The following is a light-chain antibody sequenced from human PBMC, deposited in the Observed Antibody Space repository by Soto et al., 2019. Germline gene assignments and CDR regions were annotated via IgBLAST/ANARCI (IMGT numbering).Light chain of an antibody. Sequence: QSALTQPASVSGSPGQSITISCTGTSSDVGGYNYVSWYQHHPGKAPKLMIYDVSNRPSGVSNRFSGSKSGNTASLTISGLQPEDEADYYCGSYTTTNTRQIVCGPGTKVTVL. CDR1: SSDVGGYNY. V-gene: IGLV2-14*03. CDR3: GSYTTTNTRQIV. J-gene: IGLJ1*01. CDR2: DVS.